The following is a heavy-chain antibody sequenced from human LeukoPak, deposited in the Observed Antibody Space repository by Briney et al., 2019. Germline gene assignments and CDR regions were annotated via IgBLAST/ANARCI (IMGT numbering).Heavy chain of an antibody. D-gene: IGHD4-17*01. CDR1: GFTFSSYS. CDR2: ISSSSSYI. J-gene: IGHJ4*02. Sequence: GGSLRLSCAASGFTFSSYSMNWVRQAPGKGLEWVSSISSSSSYIYYADSVKGRFTISRDNAKNSLYLQMNSLRAEDTAVYYCAILPMTTATTHRRPRTFDYWGQGTLVTVSS. V-gene: IGHV3-21*01. CDR3: AILPMTTATTHRRPRTFDY.